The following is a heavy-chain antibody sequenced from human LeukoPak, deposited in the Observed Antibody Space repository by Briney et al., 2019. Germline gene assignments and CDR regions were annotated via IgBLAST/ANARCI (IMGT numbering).Heavy chain of an antibody. CDR3: ARGPDYYDSSGYYIH. Sequence: GASVKVSCKASGGTFSSYAISWVRQAPGQGLEWIGRIIPIFGTANYAQKFQGRVTITTDESTSTAYMELSSLRSEDTAVYYCARGPDYYDSSGYYIHRGQGTLLTVSS. J-gene: IGHJ4*02. CDR1: GGTFSSYA. CDR2: IIPIFGTA. D-gene: IGHD3-22*01. V-gene: IGHV1-69*05.